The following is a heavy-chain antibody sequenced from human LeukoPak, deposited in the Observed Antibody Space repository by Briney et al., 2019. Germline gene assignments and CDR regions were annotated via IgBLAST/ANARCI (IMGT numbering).Heavy chain of an antibody. J-gene: IGHJ4*02. CDR1: GFTFSDYY. CDR3: ARVRGVDFEY. CDR2: ISGSSSYT. Sequence: PGGSLRLSCAASGFTFSDYYMTWIRQAPGKGLEWVSYISGSSSYTSYADSVRGRFTISRDNAKNTVYLQMNSLRAEDTAVYYCARVRGVDFEYWGQGTLVTVSS. V-gene: IGHV3-11*06. D-gene: IGHD3-10*01.